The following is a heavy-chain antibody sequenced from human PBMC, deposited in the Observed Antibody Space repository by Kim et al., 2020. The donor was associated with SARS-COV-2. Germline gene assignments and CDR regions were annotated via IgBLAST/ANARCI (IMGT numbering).Heavy chain of an antibody. CDR3: ARGGRGYSSGWGIDY. J-gene: IGHJ4*02. V-gene: IGHV4-34*01. D-gene: IGHD6-19*01. Sequence: PSLKSRVTISVDTSKNQFSLKLSSVTAADTAVYYCARGGRGYSSGWGIDYWGQGTLVTVSS.